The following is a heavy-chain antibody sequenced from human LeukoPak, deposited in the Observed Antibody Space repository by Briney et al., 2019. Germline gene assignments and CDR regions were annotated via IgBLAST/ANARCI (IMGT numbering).Heavy chain of an antibody. J-gene: IGHJ5*02. Sequence: PSETLSLTCTVSGASISSSNYYWGWIRQPPGKGLEWIGGIYYSGNTYYNLSLKSRVTISVDTSKNHFSLKLTSVTAADTAVYYCARHDYGDYDPIKRYNWFDPWGQGPLVAVSS. D-gene: IGHD4-17*01. CDR2: IYYSGNT. V-gene: IGHV4-39*01. CDR3: ARHDYGDYDPIKRYNWFDP. CDR1: GASISSSNYY.